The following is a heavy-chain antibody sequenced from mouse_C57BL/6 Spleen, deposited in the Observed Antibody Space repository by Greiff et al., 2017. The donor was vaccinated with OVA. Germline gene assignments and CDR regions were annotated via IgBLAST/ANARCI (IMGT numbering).Heavy chain of an antibody. CDR1: GFSLTRYA. CDR2: IWTGGGT. V-gene: IGHV2-9-1*01. D-gene: IGHD1-1*01. CDR3: ARKDYYGSSYWYFDV. J-gene: IGHJ1*03. Sequence: VQVVESGPGLVAPSQSLSITCTVSGFSLTRYAISWVRQPPGKGLEWLGVIWTGGGTNYNSALKSRLSISKDNSKSQVFVQMNSLQTDDTARYYCARKDYYGSSYWYFDVWGTGTTVTVSS.